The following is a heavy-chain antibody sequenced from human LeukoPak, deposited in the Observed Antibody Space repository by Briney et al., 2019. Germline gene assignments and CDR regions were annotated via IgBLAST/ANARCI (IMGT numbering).Heavy chain of an antibody. Sequence: PGGSLRLSCAASGFTFRSHAMSWVRQAPGKGLEWVSSINGGKGSNTYYADSVKGRFTISRDNSNNSLFVQMNSLRAEDTAVYFCAKSRSGSANWALQIFDNWGQGTLVTVSS. D-gene: IGHD1-1*01. CDR1: GFTFRSHA. J-gene: IGHJ4*02. CDR2: INGGKGSNT. V-gene: IGHV3-23*01. CDR3: AKSRSGSANWALQIFDN.